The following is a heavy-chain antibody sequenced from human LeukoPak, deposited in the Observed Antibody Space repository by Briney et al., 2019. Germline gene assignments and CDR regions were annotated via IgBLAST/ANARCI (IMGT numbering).Heavy chain of an antibody. Sequence: SEILSLTCGVSGGSITSTNWWSWVRQPPGQGLEWIGEVSLSGLTNYNPSLSSRVIMALDTSENHLSLHLTSVTAADTAVYYCSRENGAFSPFGYWGQGHLDPVLS. V-gene: IGHV4-4*02. CDR2: VSLSGLT. J-gene: IGHJ4*02. CDR1: GGSITSTNW. CDR3: SRENGAFSPFGY. D-gene: IGHD2-8*01.